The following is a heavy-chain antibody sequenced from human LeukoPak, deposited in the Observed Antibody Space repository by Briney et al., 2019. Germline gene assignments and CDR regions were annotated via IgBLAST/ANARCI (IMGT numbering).Heavy chain of an antibody. Sequence: GGSLRLSCAASGFTFSSHSINWVRQAPGKGLERVSSISGDSSYIYYADSVRGRFTISRDNAKNSMYLQMTSLRAEDTAMYYCARGPGIAVAPLQHWGQGTLVTVSS. CDR2: ISGDSSYI. D-gene: IGHD6-19*01. CDR1: GFTFSSHS. V-gene: IGHV3-21*01. CDR3: ARGPGIAVAPLQH. J-gene: IGHJ1*01.